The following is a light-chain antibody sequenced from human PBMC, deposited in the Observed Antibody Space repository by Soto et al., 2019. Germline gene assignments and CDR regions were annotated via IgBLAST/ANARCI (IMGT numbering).Light chain of an antibody. CDR1: QIINDY. J-gene: IGKJ2*01. V-gene: IGKV1-39*01. CDR2: AAS. Sequence: DIQVTQSPSSLSASVGDRVTITCRASQIINDYLNWYQQKPGKAPKLLIYAASTLQSGVPSRFSGSGFGTDFSLTISSLQPEDFATYYCQQSYSTPYIFGQGTKLEIK. CDR3: QQSYSTPYI.